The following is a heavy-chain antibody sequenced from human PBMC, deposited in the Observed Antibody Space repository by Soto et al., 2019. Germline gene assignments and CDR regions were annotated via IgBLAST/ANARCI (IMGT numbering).Heavy chain of an antibody. CDR3: ARVAAYDSSGYNEY. J-gene: IGHJ4*02. CDR1: GISFSTYA. CDR2: ISSGSSTI. V-gene: IGHV3-48*01. D-gene: IGHD3-22*01. Sequence: GGSLRLSCAASGISFSTYAMNWVRQAPGKGLEWVSYISSGSSTIYYAESVKGRFTISRDNAKKTLYLQMNSLRAEDTAVYYCARVAAYDSSGYNEYWGRGTLVTVSS.